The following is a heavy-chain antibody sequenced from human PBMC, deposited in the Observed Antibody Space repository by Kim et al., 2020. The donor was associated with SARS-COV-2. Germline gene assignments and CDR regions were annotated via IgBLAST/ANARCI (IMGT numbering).Heavy chain of an antibody. J-gene: IGHJ4*02. CDR3: ARDLSQGFLDY. CDR1: GYTFTNYA. Sequence: ASVKVSCKASGYTFTNYAMNWVRQAPGQGLEWMGWINTNTENPTYAQGFTGRFVFSLDTSVSTAYLQISSLKAEDTAVYYCARDLSQGFLDYWGQGTLVTVSS. CDR2: INTNTENP. V-gene: IGHV7-4-1*02.